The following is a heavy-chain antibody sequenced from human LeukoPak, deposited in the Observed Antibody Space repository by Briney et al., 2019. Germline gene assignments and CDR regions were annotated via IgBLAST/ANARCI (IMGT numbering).Heavy chain of an antibody. CDR2: INSDGSST. CDR1: GFTFSIYW. V-gene: IGHV3-74*01. CDR3: AREVSEGFDF. J-gene: IGHJ4*02. D-gene: IGHD3-22*01. Sequence: PGGSLRLSCAASGFTFSIYWMHWVRQAPGKGLVWVSRINSDGSSTSYADSVKGRFAISRDNAKNSLYLQMNSLRAEDTALYYCAREVSEGFDFWGQGTLVTVSS.